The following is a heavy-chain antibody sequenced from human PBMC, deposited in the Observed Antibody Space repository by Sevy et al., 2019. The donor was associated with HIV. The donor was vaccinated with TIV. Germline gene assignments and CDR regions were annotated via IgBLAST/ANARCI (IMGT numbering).Heavy chain of an antibody. V-gene: IGHV4-31*03. D-gene: IGHD2-2*02. Sequence: SHSLSLTCTVSGGSISSGGYYWSWIRQHPGKGLEWIGYIYYSGSTYYNPSLKSRVTISVDTSKNQFSLKLSSVTAADTAVYYCARDRRYCSSTSCYSRSYYYYGMDVWGQGTTVTVSS. J-gene: IGHJ6*02. CDR1: GGSISSGGYY. CDR2: IYYSGST. CDR3: ARDRRYCSSTSCYSRSYYYYGMDV.